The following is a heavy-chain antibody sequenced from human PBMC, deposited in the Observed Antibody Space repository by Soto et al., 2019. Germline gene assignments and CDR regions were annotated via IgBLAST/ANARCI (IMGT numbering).Heavy chain of an antibody. CDR3: AKFGRGDSFYFDY. CDR1: GFTFSSYA. J-gene: IGHJ4*02. Sequence: PGGSLRLSCAASGFTFSSYAMSWVRQAPGKGLEWVSAISGSGGSTYYADSVKGRFTISRDNSKNTLDLQMNSLRAEDTAVYYCAKFGRGDSFYFDYWGQGTLVTVSS. V-gene: IGHV3-23*01. CDR2: ISGSGGST. D-gene: IGHD2-21*02.